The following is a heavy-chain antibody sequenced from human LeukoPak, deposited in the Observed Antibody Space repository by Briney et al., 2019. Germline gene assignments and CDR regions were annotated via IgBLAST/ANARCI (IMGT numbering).Heavy chain of an antibody. CDR3: ARGNVELFDY. D-gene: IGHD1-1*01. CDR1: GFTVSYKH. CDR2: IYSGGST. Sequence: GSLKLSCAASGFTVSYKHMNLVRPASGKGLEWVSVIYSGGSTYYADSVKGRFTISRDNSKNTLYLQMNSLRAEDTAVYYCARGNVELFDYWGQGTLVTVSS. J-gene: IGHJ4*02. V-gene: IGHV3-66*02.